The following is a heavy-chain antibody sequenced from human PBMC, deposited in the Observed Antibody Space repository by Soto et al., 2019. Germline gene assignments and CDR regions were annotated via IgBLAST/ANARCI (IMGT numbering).Heavy chain of an antibody. J-gene: IGHJ6*02. CDR1: GGSFGGYY. CDR2: IYSSGSA. V-gene: IGHV4-59*01. D-gene: IGHD3-22*01. CDR3: TRDREMAPPWFGMDV. Sequence: SETLSLTCAVYGGSFGGYYGTWIRQPPGKGLDWIWYIYSSGSANYNPSLKSRVTISVDTSKNQVSLKLSSVTAADTGVYYCTRDREMAPPWFGMDVWGQGTTVTVS.